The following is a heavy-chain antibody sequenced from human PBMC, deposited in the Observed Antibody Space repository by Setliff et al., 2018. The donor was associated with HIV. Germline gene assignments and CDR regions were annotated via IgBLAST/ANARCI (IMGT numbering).Heavy chain of an antibody. V-gene: IGHV4-38-2*01. Sequence: SETLSLTCAVSGYSISTGYYWGWIRQPPGKGLEWIGNIYHSGSTYYNPSLKSRVTISVATSKNQFSLKLNSVTTADTAVYYCARSRTSSGYYGVTGYGMDVWGQGTTVTVSS. CDR1: GYSISTGYY. CDR3: ARSRTSSGYYGVTGYGMDV. CDR2: IYHSGST. J-gene: IGHJ6*02. D-gene: IGHD3-22*01.